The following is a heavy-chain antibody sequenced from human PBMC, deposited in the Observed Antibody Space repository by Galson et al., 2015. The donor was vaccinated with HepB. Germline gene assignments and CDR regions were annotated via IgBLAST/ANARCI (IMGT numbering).Heavy chain of an antibody. Sequence: SVKVSCKASGGTFSSYAISWVRQAPGQGLEWMGGIIPIFGTANYAQKFQGGVTITADESTSTAYMELSGPRSEDTAVYYCARGPPGYDILTGIYFDYWGQGTLVTVSS. CDR3: ARGPPGYDILTGIYFDY. CDR2: IIPIFGTA. J-gene: IGHJ4*02. V-gene: IGHV1-69*13. D-gene: IGHD3-9*01. CDR1: GGTFSSYA.